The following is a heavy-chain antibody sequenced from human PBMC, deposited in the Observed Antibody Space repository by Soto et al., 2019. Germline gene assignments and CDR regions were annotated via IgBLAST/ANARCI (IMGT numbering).Heavy chain of an antibody. CDR2: ISGSGGST. Sequence: GGSLRLSCAASGFTFSSYAMSWVRQAPGKGLEWVSAISGSGGSTYYADSVKGRFTISRDNSKNTLYLQMNSLRAEDTAVYYCAKSGLNYDFWSGYSNYMDVWGKGTTVTVSS. CDR3: AKSGLNYDFWSGYSNYMDV. V-gene: IGHV3-23*01. D-gene: IGHD3-3*01. CDR1: GFTFSSYA. J-gene: IGHJ6*03.